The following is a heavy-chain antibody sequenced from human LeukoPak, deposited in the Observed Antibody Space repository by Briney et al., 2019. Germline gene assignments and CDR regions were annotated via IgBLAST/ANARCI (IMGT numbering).Heavy chain of an antibody. V-gene: IGHV4-4*09. CDR1: GGSISSYY. Sequence: SETLSLTCNVSGGSISSYYWGWIRQPPGKGLEWIGYIYTSGSTNYNPSLKSRVTISVDTSKNQFSLKLSSVTAADTAVYYCARGGSPITGTEWRSSYAFDIWGQGTMVTVSS. CDR2: IYTSGST. D-gene: IGHD1-7*01. CDR3: ARGGSPITGTEWRSSYAFDI. J-gene: IGHJ3*02.